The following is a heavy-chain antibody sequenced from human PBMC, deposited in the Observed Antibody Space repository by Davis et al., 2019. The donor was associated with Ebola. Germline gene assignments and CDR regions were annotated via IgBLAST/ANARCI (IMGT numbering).Heavy chain of an antibody. J-gene: IGHJ2*01. D-gene: IGHD4-17*01. CDR2: IYSGGNT. CDR3: ARHGFGDFWYFGL. Sequence: GGSLRLSCAASGFTVSSNYMSWVRQAPGKGLEWVSVIYSGGNTIYADSVKGRLTISRDNSKNTLYLQMNNLRDEGTAMYYCARHGFGDFWYFGLWGRGTLVTVSS. CDR1: GFTVSSNY. V-gene: IGHV3-53*01.